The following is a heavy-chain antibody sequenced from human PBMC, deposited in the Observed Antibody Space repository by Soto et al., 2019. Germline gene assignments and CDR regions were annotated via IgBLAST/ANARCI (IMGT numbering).Heavy chain of an antibody. Sequence: SVKVSCKASGGTFSSYAISWVRQAPGQGLEWMGGIIPIFGTANYAQKFQGRVTITADESTSTAYMELNSLRSEDTAVYYCATTRDGYNRKNFDYWGQGTLVTVSS. J-gene: IGHJ4*02. CDR1: GGTFSSYA. V-gene: IGHV1-69*13. CDR2: IIPIFGTA. D-gene: IGHD5-12*01. CDR3: ATTRDGYNRKNFDY.